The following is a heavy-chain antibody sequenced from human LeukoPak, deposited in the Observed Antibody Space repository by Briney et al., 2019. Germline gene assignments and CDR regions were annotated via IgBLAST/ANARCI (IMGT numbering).Heavy chain of an antibody. CDR1: GGSFSGYY. V-gene: IGHV4-59*08. J-gene: IGHJ4*02. CDR2: IYYSGST. Sequence: SETLSLTCAVYGGSFSGYYWSWIRQPPGKGLEWIGYIYYSGSTNYNPSLKSRVTISVDTSKNQFSLKLSSVTAADTAVYYCARRGYSSGLDYWGQGTLVTVSS. CDR3: ARRGYSSGLDY. D-gene: IGHD6-19*01.